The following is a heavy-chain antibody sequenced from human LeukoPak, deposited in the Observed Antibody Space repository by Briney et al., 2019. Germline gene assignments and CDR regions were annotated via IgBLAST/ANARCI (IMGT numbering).Heavy chain of an antibody. V-gene: IGHV4-34*01. CDR1: GGSFSGYY. Sequence: SETLSLTCAVYGGSFSGYYWSWIRQPPGKGLEWIGEINHSGSTNYNPSLKSRVTISVDTFKNQFSLKLSSVTAADTAVYYCARVGATPDPWGQGTLVTVSS. D-gene: IGHD1-26*01. CDR2: INHSGST. J-gene: IGHJ5*02. CDR3: ARVGATPDP.